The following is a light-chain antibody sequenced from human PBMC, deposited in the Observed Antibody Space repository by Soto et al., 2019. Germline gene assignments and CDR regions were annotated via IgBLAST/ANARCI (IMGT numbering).Light chain of an antibody. CDR1: QGIRND. Sequence: ITRTQSQSSLSASVGDRFPITCQASQGIRNDLGWYQQKPGKAPKLLIYAAATLQSGVPSRFSGSGSGTDFTLTISSLQPEDFATYYCQHADSFPLITFGQGTRLEIK. CDR2: AAA. J-gene: IGKJ5*01. V-gene: IGKV1-6*01. CDR3: QHADSFPLIT.